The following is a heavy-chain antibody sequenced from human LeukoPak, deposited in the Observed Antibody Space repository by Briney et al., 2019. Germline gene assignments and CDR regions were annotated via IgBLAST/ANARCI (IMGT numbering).Heavy chain of an antibody. CDR2: ISYDGSDK. J-gene: IGHJ4*02. CDR1: GFTFSDHY. D-gene: IGHD5-18*01. V-gene: IGHV3-30*18. CDR3: AKDIYRSQLWLAAYYFDY. Sequence: PGGSLRLSCAASGFTFSDHYIDWVRQAPGKGLEWVAVISYDGSDKYYADSVKGRFTISRDNSKNTLYLQMNSLRAEDTAVYYCAKDIYRSQLWLAAYYFDYWGQGTLVTVSS.